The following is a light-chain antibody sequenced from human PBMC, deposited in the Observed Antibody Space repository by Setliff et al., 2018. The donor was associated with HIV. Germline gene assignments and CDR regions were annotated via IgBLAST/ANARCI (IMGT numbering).Light chain of an antibody. CDR2: EVN. V-gene: IGLV2-23*02. CDR1: SSDVGSYNL. CDR3: CSYAGSSTWV. Sequence: QSVLTQPASVSGFPGQANTISCTGTSSDVGSYNLVSWYQQRPGNAPQLMNSEVNKRPSGVSNRFSGSKSGNTASLTISGLQADDEADYSCCSYAGSSTWVFGGGTKVTVL. J-gene: IGLJ3*02.